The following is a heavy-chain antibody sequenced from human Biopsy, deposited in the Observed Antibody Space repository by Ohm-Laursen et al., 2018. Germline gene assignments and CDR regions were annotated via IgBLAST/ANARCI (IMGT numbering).Heavy chain of an antibody. CDR2: NIPILGTG. V-gene: IGHV1-69*06. Sequence: SEKVSCKSPEGTFSNYGANWVRQAPGQGLEWLGGNIPILGTGNYAQKFQDRVTVAADTSTSTATMELRSLRSDDTAVYYCATKLTGYFHHWGQGTLVIVSS. J-gene: IGHJ1*01. CDR3: ATKLTGYFHH. D-gene: IGHD3-9*01. CDR1: EGTFSNYG.